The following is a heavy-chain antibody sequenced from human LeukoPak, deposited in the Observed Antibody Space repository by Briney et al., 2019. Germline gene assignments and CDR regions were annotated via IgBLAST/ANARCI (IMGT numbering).Heavy chain of an antibody. CDR1: GGSFSGYY. V-gene: IGHV4-34*01. CDR3: ARSGSSGYNY. Sequence: PSETLSLTCAVYGGSFSGYYWSWIRQPPGKGLEWIGEINHSGSTNYNPSLKSRVTISVDTSKNQFPLKLSSVTAADTAVYYCARSGSSGYNYWGQGTLVTVSS. J-gene: IGHJ4*02. D-gene: IGHD3-22*01. CDR2: INHSGST.